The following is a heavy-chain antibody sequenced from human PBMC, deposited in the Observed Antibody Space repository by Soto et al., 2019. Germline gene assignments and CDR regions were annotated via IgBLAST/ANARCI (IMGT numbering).Heavy chain of an antibody. CDR3: AREYCANGVCYLPDY. Sequence: QVQLVQSGAEVKKPGASVKVSCKASGYTFTTYGISWVRQAPGQGLEWMGWISTYNGNTYYTQKLQGRVTMTTDTSTNTAYMELTSLKSDDTAVYYCAREYCANGVCYLPDYWGQGTLVTVSS. D-gene: IGHD2-8*01. CDR2: ISTYNGNT. CDR1: GYTFTTYG. J-gene: IGHJ4*02. V-gene: IGHV1-18*01.